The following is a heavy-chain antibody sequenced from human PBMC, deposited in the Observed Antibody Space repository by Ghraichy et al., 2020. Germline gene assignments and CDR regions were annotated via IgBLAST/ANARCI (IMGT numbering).Heavy chain of an antibody. CDR3: ARSRVPAGTLSYTTRFYYYAFDV. J-gene: IGHJ6*02. V-gene: IGHV1-2*04. CDR1: RAPVCSHY. Sequence: ASVKVSCKVCRAPVCSHYIHWVRQAPGQGLEWMGRINPNSGGTNFAQKFQDLVTMTRDTSINTDYMELSRLKSDDTAVYFCARSRVPAGTLSYTTRFYYYAFDVWGQGTTVTVS. D-gene: IGHD2-2*01. CDR2: INPNSGGT.